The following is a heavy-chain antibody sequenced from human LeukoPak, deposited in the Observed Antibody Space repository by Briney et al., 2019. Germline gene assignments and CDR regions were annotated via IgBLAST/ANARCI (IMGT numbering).Heavy chain of an antibody. V-gene: IGHV3-30*02. CDR2: IRYDGSNK. CDR3: AKEKKYYYDGSGYPGYDY. J-gene: IGHJ4*02. CDR1: GFTFSIYG. Sequence: SGGSLRLSCIASGFTFSIYGMHWVRQAPGKGLEWVAFIRYDGSNKYYADSVKGRFTISRDNSKNTLYLQMNSLRVEDTAVYYCAKEKKYYYDGSGYPGYDYWGQGTLVTVSS. D-gene: IGHD3-22*01.